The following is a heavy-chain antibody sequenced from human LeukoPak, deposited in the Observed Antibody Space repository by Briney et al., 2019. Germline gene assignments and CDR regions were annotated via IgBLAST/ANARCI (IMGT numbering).Heavy chain of an antibody. J-gene: IGHJ4*02. V-gene: IGHV3-73*01. Sequence: GGSLKLCCAASGFTFSGSAMHWVRQAPGKGLEWLGRIRSKADNYTPAYAASVKGRFIVSRDDSKNTAYRQMNSLKTEDTAVYYCRAAADLNDYWGQGTLVTVSS. CDR3: RAAADLNDY. CDR1: GFTFSGSA. D-gene: IGHD6-13*01. CDR2: IRSKADNYTP.